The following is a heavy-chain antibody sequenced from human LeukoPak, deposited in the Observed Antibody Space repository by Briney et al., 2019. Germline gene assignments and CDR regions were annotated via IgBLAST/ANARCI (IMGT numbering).Heavy chain of an antibody. Sequence: GGSLRLSCAASGFTFSDYAMSWVRQAPGKGLEWVSTFSGIGSRTYYADSVKGRFTVSRDNSKNTMYLQMNSLRAEDTAVYYCSRGSGLVVRGDAMDVWGQGTTVSVFS. CDR3: SRGSGLVVRGDAMDV. CDR2: FSGIGSRT. J-gene: IGHJ6*02. D-gene: IGHD2-15*01. V-gene: IGHV3-23*01. CDR1: GFTFSDYA.